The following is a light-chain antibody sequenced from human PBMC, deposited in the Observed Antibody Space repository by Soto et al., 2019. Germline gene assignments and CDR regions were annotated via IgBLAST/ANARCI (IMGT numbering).Light chain of an antibody. V-gene: IGKV1-5*01. J-gene: IGKJ2*01. CDR2: DAS. CDR1: QTTNTW. CDR3: QQYISYPYT. Sequence: DIQMTQFPSTLSASVGDRVTITCRASQTTNTWLAWYQQQPGTAPTLLIYDASCLEGGVPSSFSASGSGTEFTLTISILQPDDLATYYCQQYISYPYTFGQGTKVEIK.